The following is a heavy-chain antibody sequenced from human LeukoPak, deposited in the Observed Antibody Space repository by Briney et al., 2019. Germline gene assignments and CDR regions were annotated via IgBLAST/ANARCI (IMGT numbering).Heavy chain of an antibody. J-gene: IGHJ4*02. D-gene: IGHD5-24*01. V-gene: IGHV4-61*01. CDR1: AYSISSGSY. Sequence: PSETLSLTCAVSAYSISSGSYWGWIRQPPGKGLEWIGYIYYSGSTNYNPSLQSRVTISVATSKTQFSLKLRSVTAADTAVYYCARAGRDGYNYCDYWGQGTLVTVSA. CDR2: IYYSGST. CDR3: ARAGRDGYNYCDY.